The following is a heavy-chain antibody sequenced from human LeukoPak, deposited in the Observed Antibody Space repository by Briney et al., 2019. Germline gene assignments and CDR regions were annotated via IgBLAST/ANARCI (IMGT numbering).Heavy chain of an antibody. V-gene: IGHV4-59*01. CDR3: ARTMVRGYYNCFDP. CDR1: GGSISTFY. CDR2: IDYSGST. Sequence: SETLSLTCAVSGGSISTFYWSWIRQPPGKGLEWIGYIDYSGSTNYNPSLESRVTMSVDTSKNQFSLKLRSVTAADTAVYYCARTMVRGYYNCFDPWGQGTLVTVSS. D-gene: IGHD3-10*01. J-gene: IGHJ5*02.